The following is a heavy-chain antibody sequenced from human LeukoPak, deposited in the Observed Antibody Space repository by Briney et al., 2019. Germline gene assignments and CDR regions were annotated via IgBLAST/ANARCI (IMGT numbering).Heavy chain of an antibody. CDR1: GFTFSNTW. D-gene: IGHD3-10*01. J-gene: IGHJ4*02. CDR3: ATLTVRGVINI. V-gene: IGHV3-15*01. CDR2: IQSKTDGGTT. Sequence: PGGSLRLSCAASGFTFSNTWMNWVRQAPGKGLEWVGRIQSKTDGGTTEYAAPVKGRFTISRDDSKTTLYLQMNSLKTEATAVYYCATLTVRGVINIWGQGTLVTVSS.